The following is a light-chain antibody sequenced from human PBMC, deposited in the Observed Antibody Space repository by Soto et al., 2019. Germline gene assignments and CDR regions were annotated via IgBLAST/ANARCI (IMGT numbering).Light chain of an antibody. Sequence: EIQMTHSPSSLSASVGDRVTITCQASQVIDNYLNWYQQKPGKAPKLLIYDASNLESGVPSRFSGSASGTDFTLTISSLQPEDFATYYCQKSYSTPGTCGQGTRREIK. J-gene: IGKJ5*01. CDR2: DAS. V-gene: IGKV1-39*01. CDR1: QVIDNY. CDR3: QKSYSTPGT.